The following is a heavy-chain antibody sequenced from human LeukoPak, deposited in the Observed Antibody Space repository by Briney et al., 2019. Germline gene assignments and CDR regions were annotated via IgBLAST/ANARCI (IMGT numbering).Heavy chain of an antibody. CDR3: ARGGTYYDILTGYSTQYYFDY. CDR2: TIPIFGTA. V-gene: IGHV1-69*13. Sequence: GASVKVSCKASGGTFSSYAISWVRQAPGQGPEWMGGTIPIFGTANYAQKFQGRVTITADESTSTAYMELSSLRSEDTAVYYCARGGTYYDILTGYSTQYYFDYWGQGTLVTVSS. D-gene: IGHD3-9*01. CDR1: GGTFSSYA. J-gene: IGHJ4*02.